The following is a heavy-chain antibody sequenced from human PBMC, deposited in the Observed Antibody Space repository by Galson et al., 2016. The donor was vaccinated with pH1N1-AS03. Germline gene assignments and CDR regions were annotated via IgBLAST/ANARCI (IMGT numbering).Heavy chain of an antibody. J-gene: IGHJ4*02. CDR2: ISGSGGAT. Sequence: SLRLSCAASGFSFDIYAMTWVRQAPGKGLEWVSGISGSGGATYYADSVKGRFTISRDNAKNTVFLQMNSLRAEDTAIYYCARPTVPGGEVDLYWGQGTLVTVSS. CDR3: ARPTVPGGEVDLY. CDR1: GFSFDIYA. D-gene: IGHD3-16*01. V-gene: IGHV3-23*01.